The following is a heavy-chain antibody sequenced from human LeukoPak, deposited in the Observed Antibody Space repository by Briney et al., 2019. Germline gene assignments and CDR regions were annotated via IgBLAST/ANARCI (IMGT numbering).Heavy chain of an antibody. CDR2: IYSGGST. CDR1: GFTFSSYD. J-gene: IGHJ4*02. CDR3: ARDEGYYDSSGHYLRY. Sequence: GGSLRLSCAASGFTFSSYDMNWVRQAPGKGLEWVSVIYSGGSTYYADSVKGRFTISRDNSKNTLYLQMNSLRAEDTALYYCARDEGYYDSSGHYLRYWGQGTLVTVSS. D-gene: IGHD3-22*01. V-gene: IGHV3-66*01.